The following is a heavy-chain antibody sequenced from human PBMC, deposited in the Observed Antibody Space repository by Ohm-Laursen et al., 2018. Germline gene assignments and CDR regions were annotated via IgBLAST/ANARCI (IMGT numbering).Heavy chain of an antibody. CDR1: GFTFSSYG. V-gene: IGHV3-30*03. J-gene: IGHJ2*01. CDR3: TRDTGYSSSWFDWHFDL. Sequence: SLRLSCAASGFTFSSYGMHWVRRAPGKGLEWVAVISYDGSNKYYADSVKGRFTISRDNSKNTLYLQMNSLRAEDTALYYCTRDTGYSSSWFDWHFDLWGRGTLVTVSS. CDR2: ISYDGSNK. D-gene: IGHD6-13*01.